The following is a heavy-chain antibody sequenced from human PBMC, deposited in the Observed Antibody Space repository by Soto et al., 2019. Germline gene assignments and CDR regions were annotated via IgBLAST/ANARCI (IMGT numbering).Heavy chain of an antibody. V-gene: IGHV4-31*03. J-gene: IGHJ4*02. CDR2: IYYSGST. Sequence: QVQLQESGPGLVKPSQTLSLICTVSGGSINSGGYYWTWIRQHPRKGLEWIRYIYYSGSTYYNPFVWSRVTISAGGSENQFSLELSSVTAADTAVYFCARAYRQSGCSSSWVFDSWGQETLVNVSS. CDR1: GGSINSGGYY. D-gene: IGHD6-13*01. CDR3: ARAYRQSGCSSSWVFDS.